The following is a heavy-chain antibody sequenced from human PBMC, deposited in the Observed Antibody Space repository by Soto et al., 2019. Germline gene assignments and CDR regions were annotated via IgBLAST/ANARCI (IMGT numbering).Heavy chain of an antibody. CDR3: AREYTYGSNFFDC. D-gene: IGHD5-18*01. Sequence: QVQLQESGPGLVKPSQTLSLSCTVSGGSISSAAYYWSWIRQHPGKGLEWIGYISHSGSTYYTPSLKSRVISAAGTSKNQFSLNLTSVTAADTAVYYCAREYTYGSNFFDCWGQGALVTVSS. CDR1: GGSISSAAYY. V-gene: IGHV4-31*03. J-gene: IGHJ4*02. CDR2: ISHSGST.